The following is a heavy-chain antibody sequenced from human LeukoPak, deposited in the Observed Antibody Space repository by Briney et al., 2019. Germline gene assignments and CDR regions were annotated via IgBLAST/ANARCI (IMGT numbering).Heavy chain of an antibody. J-gene: IGHJ4*02. CDR1: GFDFRNYY. CDR3: TRDEGATVATYQFDF. D-gene: IGHD4-23*01. Sequence: PGGSVRLSCEASGFDFRNYYMSWVRQAPGKGLEWLANIKYDGTYTNYKDSVKGRLTLSRDNAKNSVYLQMNSLRAEDTAVYYCTRDEGATVATYQFDFWGGGTLVTVSS. V-gene: IGHV3-7*01. CDR2: IKYDGTYT.